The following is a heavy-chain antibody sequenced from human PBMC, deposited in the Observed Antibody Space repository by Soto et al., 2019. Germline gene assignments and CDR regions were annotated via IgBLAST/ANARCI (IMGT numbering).Heavy chain of an antibody. CDR3: TQDGGSRDWLTVN. CDR1: GFTFTSYV. V-gene: IGHV3-23*01. J-gene: IGHJ4*02. D-gene: IGHD3-9*01. CDR2: ITGGGDNT. Sequence: EVQLLESGGDLVQPGVSLRLSCAASGFTFTSYVMSWIRQAPGKGLEWVSAITGGGDNTYYADSVKRRFTISRDNSKNTLYLQMNSLRAEDTAFYYCTQDGGSRDWLTVNWGQGTLVTVS.